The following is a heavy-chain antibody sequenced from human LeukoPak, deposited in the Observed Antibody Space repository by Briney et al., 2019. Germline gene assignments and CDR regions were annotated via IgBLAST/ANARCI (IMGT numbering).Heavy chain of an antibody. CDR1: GGSISSSSYY. CDR3: ARNYYDSSKGIDY. V-gene: IGHV4-39*07. D-gene: IGHD3-22*01. CDR2: IYYSGST. Sequence: SETLSLTCTVSGGSISSSSYYWGWIRQPPGKGLEWIGSIYYSGSTYYNPSLKSRVTISVDTSKNQFSLKLSSVTAADTAVYYCARNYYDSSKGIDYWGQGTLVTVSS. J-gene: IGHJ4*02.